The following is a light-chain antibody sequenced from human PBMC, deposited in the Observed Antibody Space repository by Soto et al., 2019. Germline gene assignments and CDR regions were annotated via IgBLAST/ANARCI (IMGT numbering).Light chain of an antibody. CDR3: SSYTTNNTRV. V-gene: IGLV2-14*01. Sequence: QSVLTQPAYVSGSPGQSITISCTGTSSDIGGFYYVSWYQHHPGKGPKLMIYEVSYRPSGISDRFSGSKSGNTASLTISGLQPEDDADYYCSSYTTNNTRVFGTGTKVTVL. J-gene: IGLJ1*01. CDR2: EVS. CDR1: SSDIGGFYY.